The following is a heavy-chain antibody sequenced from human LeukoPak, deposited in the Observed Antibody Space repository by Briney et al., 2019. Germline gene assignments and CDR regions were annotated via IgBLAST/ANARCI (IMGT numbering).Heavy chain of an antibody. CDR1: GGSFSGYF. J-gene: IGHJ6*02. CDR3: AGYYSSIYGMDV. V-gene: IGHV4-34*01. CDR2: INHSGST. Sequence: PSETLSLTCAVNGGSFSGYFWSWVRQPPGKGLEWVGEINHSGSTYYNASLKSRITISVDTSKRQFSLRMNSVTAADTAVYFCAGYYSSIYGMDVWGQGTSVTVSS. D-gene: IGHD3-3*01.